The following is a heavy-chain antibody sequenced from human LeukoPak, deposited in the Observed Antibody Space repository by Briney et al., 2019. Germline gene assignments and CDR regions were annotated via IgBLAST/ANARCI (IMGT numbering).Heavy chain of an antibody. V-gene: IGHV3-23*01. CDR2: ISGSGGST. J-gene: IGHJ4*02. CDR1: GFTFSSDA. CDR3: AKTSWVGQWLIHFDY. D-gene: IGHD6-19*01. Sequence: PGGSLRLSCAASGFTFSSDAMSWVRQAPGKGLEWVSAISGSGGSTYYADSVKGRFTISRDNSKNTLYLQMNSLRAEDTAVYYCAKTSWVGQWLIHFDYWGQGTLVTVSS.